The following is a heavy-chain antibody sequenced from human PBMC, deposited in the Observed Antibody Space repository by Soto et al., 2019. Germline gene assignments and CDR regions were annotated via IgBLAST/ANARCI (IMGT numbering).Heavy chain of an antibody. V-gene: IGHV4-59*01. D-gene: IGHD3-10*01. J-gene: IGHJ3*02. CDR3: AGRPRGDAFAI. CDR2: IYYSGST. CDR1: GGSISSYY. Sequence: PSETLSLTCTVSGGSISSYYWSWIRQPPGKGLEWIGYIYYSGSTNYNPSLKSRVTISVDTSKNQFSLRLSSVTAADTAVYYCAGRPRGDAFAIWGQGTMVTVS.